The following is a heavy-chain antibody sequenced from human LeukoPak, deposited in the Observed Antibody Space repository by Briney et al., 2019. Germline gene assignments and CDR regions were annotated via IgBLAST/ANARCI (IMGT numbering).Heavy chain of an antibody. CDR2: IYYSGST. V-gene: IGHV4-59*01. Sequence: PSETLSLTCTVSGGSISGYYWSWIRQPPGKGLEWIGYIYYSGSTNYNPSLKSRVTISVDTSKNQFSLKLSSVAAADTAVYFCARGSSTYYGKWFDPWGLGILVTVSS. D-gene: IGHD1-26*01. J-gene: IGHJ5*02. CDR3: ARGSSTYYGKWFDP. CDR1: GGSISGYY.